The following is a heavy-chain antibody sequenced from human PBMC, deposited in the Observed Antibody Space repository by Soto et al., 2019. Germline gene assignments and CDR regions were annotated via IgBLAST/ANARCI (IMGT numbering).Heavy chain of an antibody. J-gene: IGHJ6*02. Sequence: PGGSLRLSCPASGFTFSDYYMSWIRQAPGKGLEWVSYISSSSSYTNYADSVKGRFTISRDNAKNSLYLQMNSLRAEDTAVYYCAGSTVTSYYYYYGMDVWGQGTTVTVSS. V-gene: IGHV3-11*06. CDR2: ISSSSSYT. CDR1: GFTFSDYY. CDR3: AGSTVTSYYYYYGMDV. D-gene: IGHD4-17*01.